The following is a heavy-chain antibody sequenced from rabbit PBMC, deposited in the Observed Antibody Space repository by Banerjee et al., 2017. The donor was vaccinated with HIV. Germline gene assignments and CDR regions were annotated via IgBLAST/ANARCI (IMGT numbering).Heavy chain of an antibody. J-gene: IGHJ5*01. D-gene: IGHD2-1*01. Sequence: EESGGDLVKPEGSLTLTCTASGFTLSSYWIYWVRQAPGKGLEWIACINTSSGSTVYATWAKGRFTISRTSSTTVALQMTSLTAADTATYFCARDDYGVMWLDLWGPGTLVTVS. CDR3: ARDDYGVMWLDL. CDR1: GFTLSSYW. V-gene: IGHV1S45*01. CDR2: INTSSGST.